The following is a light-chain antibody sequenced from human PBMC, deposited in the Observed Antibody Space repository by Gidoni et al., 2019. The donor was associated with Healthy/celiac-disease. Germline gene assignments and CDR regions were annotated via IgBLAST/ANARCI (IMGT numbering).Light chain of an antibody. CDR1: QSISSY. V-gene: IGKV3-11*01. J-gene: IGKJ4*01. CDR3: QQRSNWTPLT. CDR2: DAS. Sequence: DIVLTQSPAPLSLSPGERATLSCRSSQSISSYLAWYQQKPGQAPRLLIYDASNRATGIPARLSGSGSGTDFTLTISSLEPEDFAVYYCQQRSNWTPLTFXGXTKVEIK.